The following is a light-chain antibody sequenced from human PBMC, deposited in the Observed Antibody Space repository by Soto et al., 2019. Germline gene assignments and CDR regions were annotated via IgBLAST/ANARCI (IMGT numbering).Light chain of an antibody. V-gene: IGKV3-15*01. CDR2: DAS. J-gene: IGKJ4*01. CDR1: QNVYNN. Sequence: EIVMTQSPATLSVSPGEGATLSCKASQNVYNNLAWYQQRPGQPPRLLIYDASTRAPGISARFSGSEYGTEFTLTVSSRQAEDLAVYFCQQRRNWPLTFGGGTKVEIK. CDR3: QQRRNWPLT.